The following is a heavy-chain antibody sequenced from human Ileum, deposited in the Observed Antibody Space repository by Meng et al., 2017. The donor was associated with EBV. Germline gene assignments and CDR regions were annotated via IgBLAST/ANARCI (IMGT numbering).Heavy chain of an antibody. J-gene: IGHJ4*02. CDR1: GGSFSGYY. D-gene: IGHD6-13*01. CDR3: ARGFYTYGSSCFHY. V-gene: IGHV4-34*01. CDR2: INHSGST. Sequence: QAQLQQGGDGLLNPSETLSLTCAVYGGSFSGYYWTWIRQPPGKGLEWIGEINHSGSTNYNPSLKSRVTISVDKNQFSLKLSSVTAADTAVYYCARGFYTYGSSCFHYWGQGTLVTASS.